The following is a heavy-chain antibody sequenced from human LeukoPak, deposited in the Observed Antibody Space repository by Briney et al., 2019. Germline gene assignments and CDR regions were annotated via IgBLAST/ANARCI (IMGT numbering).Heavy chain of an antibody. D-gene: IGHD3-22*01. CDR3: ARGNYDSSGYYGYYYYYYMDV. CDR1: SGSISSYY. J-gene: IGHJ6*03. V-gene: IGHV4-59*12. CDR2: ISYSGST. Sequence: NPSETLSLTCTVSSGSISSYYWSWIRQPPGKGLEWIGNISYSGSTKYNPSLKSRASISVDTSKNQFSLKLSSVTAADTAVYYCARGNYDSSGYYGYYYYYYMDVWGKGTTVTVSS.